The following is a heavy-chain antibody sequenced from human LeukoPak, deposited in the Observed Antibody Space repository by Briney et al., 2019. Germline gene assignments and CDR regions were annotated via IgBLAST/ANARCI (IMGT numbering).Heavy chain of an antibody. CDR1: GGSISSYY. CDR3: ARGGGYYYPYYFDF. V-gene: IGHV4-59*01. CDR2: IYYSGST. Sequence: SQTLSLTCTVSGGSISSYYWSWIRQPPGKGLEWIGYIYYSGSTNYNPSLKSRVTISEDTSKNQFSLKLSSVTAADTAVYYCARGGGYYYPYYFDFWGPGTLVTVSS. J-gene: IGHJ4*02. D-gene: IGHD2/OR15-2a*01.